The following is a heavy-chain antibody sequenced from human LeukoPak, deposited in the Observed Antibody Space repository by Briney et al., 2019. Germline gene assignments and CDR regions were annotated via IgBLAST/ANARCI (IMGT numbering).Heavy chain of an antibody. J-gene: IGHJ5*02. CDR1: GFTFSSYG. CDR3: ALLGKLLVSDP. CDR2: ISYDGSNK. V-gene: IGHV3-30*03. Sequence: GGSLRLSCAASGFTFSSYGMHWVRQAPGKGLEWVALISYDGSNKYYADSVKGRFTISRDNSKNTQYLQMNSLRAEDTAVYYCALLGKLLVSDPWGQGTLVTVSS. D-gene: IGHD2/OR15-2a*01.